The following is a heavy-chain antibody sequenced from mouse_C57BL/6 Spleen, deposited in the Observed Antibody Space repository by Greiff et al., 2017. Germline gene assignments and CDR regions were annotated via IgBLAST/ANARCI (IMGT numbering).Heavy chain of an antibody. D-gene: IGHD2-3*01. V-gene: IGHV1-69*01. Sequence: QVQLQQPGAELVMPGASVKLSCKASGYTFTSYWMHWVKQRPEQGLEWIGEIDPSDSYTNYNQKFKGKSTLTVDKSSSTAYMQLSSLTSEDSAVYYCARRDGYLYYFDYWGQGTTLTVSS. CDR3: ARRDGYLYYFDY. CDR2: IDPSDSYT. J-gene: IGHJ2*01. CDR1: GYTFTSYW.